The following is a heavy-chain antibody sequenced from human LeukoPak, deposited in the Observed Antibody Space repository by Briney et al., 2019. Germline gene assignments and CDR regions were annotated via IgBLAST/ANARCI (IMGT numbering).Heavy chain of an antibody. CDR3: ARGGGLDV. D-gene: IGHD3-16*01. CDR2: IKHNGGEK. Sequence: GGSLRLSCVASGFTFTDYFMSWVRQAPGKGLEWVASIKHNGGEKYYVDSVKGRFTISRDNAKNSLYLEMSSLRVEDTAVYFCARGGGLDVWGQGATVTVSS. J-gene: IGHJ6*02. V-gene: IGHV3-7*03. CDR1: GFTFTDYF.